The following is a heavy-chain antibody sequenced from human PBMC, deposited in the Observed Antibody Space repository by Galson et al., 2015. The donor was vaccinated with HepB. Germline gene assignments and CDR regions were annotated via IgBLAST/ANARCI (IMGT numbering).Heavy chain of an antibody. D-gene: IGHD3-3*01. J-gene: IGHJ3*02. Sequence: SLRLSCAASGFTFSSYGMHWVRQAPGKGLEWVAVIWYDGSNKYYADSVKGRFTISRDNSKNTLYLQMNSLRAEDTAVYYCARDTTTDYDFWSGYRKRDAFDIWGQGTMVTVSS. CDR3: ARDTTTDYDFWSGYRKRDAFDI. CDR1: GFTFSSYG. CDR2: IWYDGSNK. V-gene: IGHV3-33*01.